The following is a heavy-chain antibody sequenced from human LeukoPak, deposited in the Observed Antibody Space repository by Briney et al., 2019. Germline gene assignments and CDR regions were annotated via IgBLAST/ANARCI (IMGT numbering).Heavy chain of an antibody. V-gene: IGHV3-33*06. D-gene: IGHD3-22*01. CDR2: IWYDGSNK. Sequence: SGGSLRLSCAASGFTFSSYGMHWVRQAPGKGLEWVAVIWYDGSNKYYADSVKGRFTISRDNSKNTLYLQMNSLRAEDTAVYYCAKDLITMTLYYFDYWGQGTLVTVSS. CDR3: AKDLITMTLYYFDY. J-gene: IGHJ4*02. CDR1: GFTFSSYG.